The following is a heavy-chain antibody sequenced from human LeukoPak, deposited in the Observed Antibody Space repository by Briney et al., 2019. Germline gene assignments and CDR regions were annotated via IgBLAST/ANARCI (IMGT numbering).Heavy chain of an antibody. J-gene: IGHJ4*02. D-gene: IGHD5-18*01. CDR1: GGSISSYY. CDR3: ARGQKYRNGYTVTELGSGYFDY. V-gene: IGHV4-4*07. CDR2: IYTSGST. Sequence: SETLSLTCTVSGGSISSYYWSWIRQPAGKGLEWIGRIYTSGSTTYNPSLKSRVTMSVDTSKNQFSLKLSSVTAADTAVYYCARGQKYRNGYTVTELGSGYFDYWGQGTLVTVSS.